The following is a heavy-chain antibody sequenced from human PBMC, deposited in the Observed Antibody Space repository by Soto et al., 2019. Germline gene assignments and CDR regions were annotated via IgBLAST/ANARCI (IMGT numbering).Heavy chain of an antibody. J-gene: IGHJ3*02. CDR2: IIPILGIA. V-gene: IGHV1-69*10. CDR3: ARRDCSGGSCYVDAFDI. Sequence: GASVKVSCKASGGTFSGDTISWVRQAPGQGLEWMGGIIPILGIANYAQKFQGRVTITADKSTSTAYMELSSLRSEDTAVYYCARRDCSGGSCYVDAFDIWGQGTMVTVSS. D-gene: IGHD2-15*01. CDR1: GGTFSGDT.